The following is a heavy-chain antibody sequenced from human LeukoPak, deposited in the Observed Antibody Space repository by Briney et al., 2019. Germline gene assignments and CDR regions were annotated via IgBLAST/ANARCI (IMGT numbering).Heavy chain of an antibody. D-gene: IGHD3-22*01. CDR1: GFTFSDHY. V-gene: IGHV3-53*01. Sequence: GSLRLSCAASGFTFSDHYMDWVRQAPGKGLEWVSVIYSGGSTYYADSVKGRFTISRDNSKNTLYLQMNSLRAEDTAVYYCAKDLRSKGMIARYYYYYMDVWGKGTTVTVSS. CDR3: AKDLRSKGMIARYYYYYMDV. J-gene: IGHJ6*03. CDR2: IYSGGST.